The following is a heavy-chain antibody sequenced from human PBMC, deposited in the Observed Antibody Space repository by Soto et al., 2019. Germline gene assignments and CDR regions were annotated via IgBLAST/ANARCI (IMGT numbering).Heavy chain of an antibody. J-gene: IGHJ5*02. CDR2: INAGNGNT. D-gene: IGHD2-15*01. V-gene: IGHV1-3*01. CDR1: GYTFTSYA. CDR3: AEGFRGGGGTCSAP. Sequence: ASVKVSCKASGYTFTSYAMHWVRQAPGQRLEWMGWINAGNGNTKYSQKYQGRVTITRDTSASTAYMELSSLRSEDTAEYYSAEGFRGGGGTCSAPGGKGTSVPVSP.